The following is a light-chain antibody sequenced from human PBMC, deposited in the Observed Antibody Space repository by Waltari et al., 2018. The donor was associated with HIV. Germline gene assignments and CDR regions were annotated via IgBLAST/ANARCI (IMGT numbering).Light chain of an antibody. V-gene: IGKV1-39*01. CDR1: QSISKY. Sequence: DIQMTQSPSSLSASAGDRVTITCRASQSISKYLNRYQQKAGKAPGLLVFAASNLQRGVPSRCRGRSSGTDFTLTIGSLQPEDSAIYDCQQSYSTPRTFGQGTKVEIK. CDR3: QQSYSTPRT. J-gene: IGKJ1*01. CDR2: AAS.